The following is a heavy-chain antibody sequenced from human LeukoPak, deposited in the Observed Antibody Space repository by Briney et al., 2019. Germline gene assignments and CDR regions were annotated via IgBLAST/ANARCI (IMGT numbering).Heavy chain of an antibody. J-gene: IGHJ5*01. CDR3: AKITAAGGWFDY. Sequence: GGSLRLSCAASGVTLSSYAMSWARQAPGKGLEWVSGISSSGSGGNTYYADSVKGRFTISRDNSKNTLYLQLNSLRTEDTAVYHCAKITAAGGWFDYWGQGTLVTVSS. CDR2: ISSSGSGGNT. CDR1: GVTLSSYA. V-gene: IGHV3-23*01. D-gene: IGHD6-13*01.